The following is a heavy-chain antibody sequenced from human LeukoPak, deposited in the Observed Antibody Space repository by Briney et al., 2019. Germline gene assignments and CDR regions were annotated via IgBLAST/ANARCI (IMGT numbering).Heavy chain of an antibody. D-gene: IGHD3-9*01. CDR3: AREGADILTGYYPLKFPAHFDY. J-gene: IGHJ4*02. CDR2: FIPIFGTA. Sequence: SVKVSCKASGGTFSSYAISWVRQAPGQGLEWMGGFIPIFGTANYAQKFQGRVTITADKSTSTAYMELSSLRSEDTAVYYCAREGADILTGYYPLKFPAHFDYWGQGTLVTVSS. CDR1: GGTFSSYA. V-gene: IGHV1-69*06.